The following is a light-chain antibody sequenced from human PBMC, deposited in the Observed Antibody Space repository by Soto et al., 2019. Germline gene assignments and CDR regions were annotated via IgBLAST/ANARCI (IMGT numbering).Light chain of an antibody. CDR2: DAS. J-gene: IGKJ1*01. CDR1: RSISNW. CDR3: QQYNEA. Sequence: DTQMTQSPSTLPASVGDRVTITCRASRSISNWLAWYQQKPGKAPKLLIYDASTLESGVPSRFSGSGSGTYFTFTISCLQPDDFATYYCQQYNEAFGQGTKVELK. V-gene: IGKV1-5*01.